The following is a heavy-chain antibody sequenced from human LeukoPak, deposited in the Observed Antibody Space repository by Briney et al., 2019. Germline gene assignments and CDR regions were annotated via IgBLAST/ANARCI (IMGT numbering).Heavy chain of an antibody. CDR1: GFTFGDYA. Sequence: GGSLRLSCAASGFTFGDYAMHWVRQPPGKGLEWLSLITGEGDITYHADSVKGRFTISRDNNDNSLYLQMNSLRTEDTALYYCAKDSPTGDYVFDSWGQGTLVIVS. J-gene: IGHJ4*02. D-gene: IGHD4-17*01. V-gene: IGHV3-43*02. CDR3: AKDSPTGDYVFDS. CDR2: ITGEGDIT.